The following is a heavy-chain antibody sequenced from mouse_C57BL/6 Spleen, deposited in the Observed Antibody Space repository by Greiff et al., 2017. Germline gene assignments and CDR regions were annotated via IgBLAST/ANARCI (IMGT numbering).Heavy chain of an antibody. D-gene: IGHD1-1*01. Sequence: VQLQQSGAELVKPGASVKMSCKASGYTFTTYPIEWMKQNHGKSLEWIGNFHPYNDDTKYNEKFKGKATLTVEQSSSTVYLELSRLTSDDSAVYYCARGIGYYGSSDWYFDVWGTGTTVTVSS. CDR2: FHPYNDDT. CDR3: ARGIGYYGSSDWYFDV. V-gene: IGHV1-47*01. J-gene: IGHJ1*03. CDR1: GYTFTTYP.